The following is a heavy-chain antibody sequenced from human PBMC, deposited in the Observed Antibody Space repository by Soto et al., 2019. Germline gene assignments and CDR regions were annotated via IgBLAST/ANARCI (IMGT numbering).Heavy chain of an antibody. CDR1: GYTFTSYD. Sequence: QVQLVQSGAEVKKPGASVKVSCKASGYTFTSYDINWVRQATGQGLEWMGWMNPTSGNTGYAQKCQGRVTMTRNTSISTAYMELSSLRSEDTAVYYCARERTGTTSMDVWCQGTTVTVSS. V-gene: IGHV1-8*01. CDR2: MNPTSGNT. CDR3: ARERTGTTSMDV. J-gene: IGHJ6*02. D-gene: IGHD1-1*01.